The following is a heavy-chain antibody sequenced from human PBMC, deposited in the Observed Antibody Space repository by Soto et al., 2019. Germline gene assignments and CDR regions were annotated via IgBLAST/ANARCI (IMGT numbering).Heavy chain of an antibody. J-gene: IGHJ4*02. CDR3: ARGLVHFCGGSFFPSGFDF. Sequence: SETLSLTCAVYGGSFSGYYWSGIRQPPGKXREWIGEINHSGSTNYDPSHKSRVTISVDTSKNQFSLKLSSVTDADTAEYYCARGLVHFCGGSFFPSGFDFWGEGLLVTV. V-gene: IGHV4-34*01. D-gene: IGHD2-15*01. CDR2: INHSGST. CDR1: GGSFSGYY.